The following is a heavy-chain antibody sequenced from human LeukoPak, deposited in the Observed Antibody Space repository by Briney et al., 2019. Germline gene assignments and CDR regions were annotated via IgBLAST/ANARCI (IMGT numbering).Heavy chain of an antibody. Sequence: SETLSLTCTVSGGSISSSSYYWAWIRQPPGKGLEWIGCIYYSGSTYYNPSLKSRVTISVDTSKNQFSLKLSSVTAADTAVYYCARRRFDSGNYHYDYWGQGTLVTVSS. D-gene: IGHD3-10*01. CDR3: ARRRFDSGNYHYDY. V-gene: IGHV4-39*01. CDR2: IYYSGST. CDR1: GGSISSSSYY. J-gene: IGHJ4*02.